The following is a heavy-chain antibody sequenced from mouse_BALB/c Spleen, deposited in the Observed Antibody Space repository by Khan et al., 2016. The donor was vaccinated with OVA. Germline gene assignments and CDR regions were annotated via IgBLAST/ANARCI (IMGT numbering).Heavy chain of an antibody. V-gene: IGHV5-6*01. CDR1: GFTFSTYG. CDR3: SRLAYYYDSDGFAY. CDR2: VSTGGGYN. D-gene: IGHD1-1*01. J-gene: IGHJ3*01. Sequence: EVQGVESGGDLVKPGGSLKLSCAASGFTFSTYGLSWVRQTPDKRLEWVATVSTGGGYNYYPDSVKGRFTISRDNDKNNLNLQMRSRKSADTAMFYCSRLAYYYDSDGFAYWGQGTLVTVSA.